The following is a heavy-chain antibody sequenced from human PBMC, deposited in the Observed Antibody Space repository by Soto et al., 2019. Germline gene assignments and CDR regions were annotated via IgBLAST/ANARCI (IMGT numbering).Heavy chain of an antibody. CDR1: GGSVSSGSYY. CDR2: ISSSSSYI. J-gene: IGHJ6*02. CDR3: ARYDSSGYYWPYYYYGMDV. V-gene: IGHV3-21*01. D-gene: IGHD3-22*01. Sequence: LTCTVSGGSVSSGSYYWSWVRQAPGKGLEWVSSISSSSSYIYYADSVKGRFTISRDNAKNSLYLQMNSLRAEDTAVYYCARYDSSGYYWPYYYYGMDVWGQGTTVTVSS.